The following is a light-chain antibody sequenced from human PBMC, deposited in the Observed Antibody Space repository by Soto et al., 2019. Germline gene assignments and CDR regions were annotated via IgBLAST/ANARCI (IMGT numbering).Light chain of an antibody. CDR1: LSISTY. CDR3: QQSYNTPLT. CDR2: AAS. Sequence: DIQMTQSPSSLSAFVGDRVTITCRASLSISTYLNWYQQKPGEAPKVLIHAASRLQSGVPLRFSGSGSGTDFTLTISSLQPEDFATYYCQQSYNTPLTFGGGTKVEIK. J-gene: IGKJ4*01. V-gene: IGKV1-39*01.